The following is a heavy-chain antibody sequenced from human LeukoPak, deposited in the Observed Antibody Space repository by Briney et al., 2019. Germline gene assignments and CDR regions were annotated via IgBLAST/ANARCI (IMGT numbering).Heavy chain of an antibody. J-gene: IGHJ3*02. Sequence: GGSLRLSCAASGFTVSSNYMSWVRQAPGKGLEWVSVIYSGGSTYYADSVKGRFTISRDNSKNTLYLQMNSLRAEDTAVYYCASYLQYDAFDIWGQGTMVTVSS. V-gene: IGHV3-66*01. CDR1: GFTVSSNY. D-gene: IGHD4-11*01. CDR3: ASYLQYDAFDI. CDR2: IYSGGST.